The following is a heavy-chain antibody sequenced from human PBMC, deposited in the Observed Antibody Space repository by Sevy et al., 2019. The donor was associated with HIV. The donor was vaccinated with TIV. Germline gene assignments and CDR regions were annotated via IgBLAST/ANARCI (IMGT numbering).Heavy chain of an antibody. CDR1: GGTFINYS. V-gene: IGHV1-69*13. Sequence: ASVKVSCKASGGTFINYSISWVRQAPGQGLEWMGGFIPMFDTANYAQKFQGKVTLTADGSTTTAYMELSSLSFDDTAVYYCAGSYFDSSGYSPLFYYGMDVWGQGTTVTVSS. J-gene: IGHJ6*02. CDR2: FIPMFDTA. D-gene: IGHD3-22*01. CDR3: AGSYFDSSGYSPLFYYGMDV.